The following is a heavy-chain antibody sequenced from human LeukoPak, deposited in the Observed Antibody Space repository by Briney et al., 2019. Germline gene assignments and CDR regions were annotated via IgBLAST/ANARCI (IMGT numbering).Heavy chain of an antibody. Sequence: ASVKVSCKASGYTFTTYDINWVRQATGQGPEWMGWMNPNSGNTGYAQKFQGRVTMTRNTSTSTAYMELSSLRSEDTAVYYCTRGDFGRAAYWGQGTLVTVSS. D-gene: IGHD3-10*01. CDR2: MNPNSGNT. V-gene: IGHV1-8*01. CDR1: GYTFTTYD. CDR3: TRGDFGRAAY. J-gene: IGHJ4*02.